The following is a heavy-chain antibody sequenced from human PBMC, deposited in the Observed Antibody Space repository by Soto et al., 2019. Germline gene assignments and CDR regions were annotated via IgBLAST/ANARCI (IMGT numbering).Heavy chain of an antibody. CDR3: AKLPLPEGLQGALGAFDL. CDR2: ISGSGGST. J-gene: IGHJ3*01. D-gene: IGHD1-26*01. CDR1: GFTFNIYA. V-gene: IGHV3-23*01. Sequence: EVQVLESGGGLVQPGGSLRLSCAASGFTFNIYAMSWVRQAPGKGLEWVSDISGSGGSTYYADSVKGRFTISRDNSKNTLYVQMNSLRAEDTAVYYCAKLPLPEGLQGALGAFDLWGQGTMVTVSS.